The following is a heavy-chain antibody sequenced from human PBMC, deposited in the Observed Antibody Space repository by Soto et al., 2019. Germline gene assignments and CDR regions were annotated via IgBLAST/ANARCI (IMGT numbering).Heavy chain of an antibody. CDR3: ARDIASATASTY. D-gene: IGHD1-7*01. V-gene: IGHV1-46*01. J-gene: IGHJ4*02. Sequence: SEKVSCEASGCTFSSYYIHWVRQAPGQGLEGMGVINPNRGTTCYAQKFQGRVTKTRDTSTSTVYMELSRLTSEDTAVYYCARDIASATASTYWGQGPLVTVS. CDR2: INPNRGTT. CDR1: GCTFSSYY.